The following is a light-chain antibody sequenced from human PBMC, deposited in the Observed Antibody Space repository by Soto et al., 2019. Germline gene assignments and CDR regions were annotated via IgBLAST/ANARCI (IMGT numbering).Light chain of an antibody. J-gene: IGKJ1*01. CDR3: QQRQSWPRT. V-gene: IGKV3D-15*01. CDR2: GAS. CDR1: QSVGSN. Sequence: EVVLTQSPATLSVSPGAGATLSCRASQSVGSNLAWYQQKPGQTPRVLIYGASSRATGIPDRFSGSGSGTEFTLTINSLQADDFATYYCQQRQSWPRTFGQGTKGDI.